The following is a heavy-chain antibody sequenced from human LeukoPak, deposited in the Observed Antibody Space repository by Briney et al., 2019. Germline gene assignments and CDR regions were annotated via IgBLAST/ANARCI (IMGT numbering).Heavy chain of an antibody. D-gene: IGHD6-19*01. Sequence: GGSLRLSCAASGFTFGNYAMHWVRQAPGKGLEWVSVISFDGSDKNYADSVKGRFTFSRDNTKNSLYLEMNSLRAEDTAVYYCARDSRTGRYHDYWGQGTLVTVSS. CDR3: ARDSRTGRYHDY. J-gene: IGHJ4*02. CDR1: GFTFGNYA. V-gene: IGHV3-30*04. CDR2: ISFDGSDK.